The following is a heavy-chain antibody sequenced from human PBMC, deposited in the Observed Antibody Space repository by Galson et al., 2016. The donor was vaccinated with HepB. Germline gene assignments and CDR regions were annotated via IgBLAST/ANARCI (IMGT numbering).Heavy chain of an antibody. CDR3: ARDLMWEQTPTRFPRDHYFDT. CDR1: GYIFTTYA. CDR2: INTGNGNT. D-gene: IGHD1-26*01. Sequence: ASGYIFTTYAVHWLRQAPGQRLEWMGWINTGNGNTQYSQRFQDRVSITRDTSARTVYMELSRLRSEDTALYYCARDLMWEQTPTRFPRDHYFDTWGRGTLVTVSS. V-gene: IGHV1-3*04. J-gene: IGHJ4*02.